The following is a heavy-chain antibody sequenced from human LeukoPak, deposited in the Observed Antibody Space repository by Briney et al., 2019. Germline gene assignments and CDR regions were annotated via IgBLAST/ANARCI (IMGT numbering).Heavy chain of an antibody. V-gene: IGHV3-74*01. Sequence: GGSLRLSCAASGFTFSSYWMHWVRQAPGKGLVWVSRINSDGSNTNYADSVKGRFTISRDNARNTLYLQMNSLRAEDTAVYYCARSPDWIQPNWGQGTLVTVSS. CDR2: INSDGSNT. CDR3: ARSPDWIQPN. J-gene: IGHJ4*02. D-gene: IGHD5-18*01. CDR1: GFTFSSYW.